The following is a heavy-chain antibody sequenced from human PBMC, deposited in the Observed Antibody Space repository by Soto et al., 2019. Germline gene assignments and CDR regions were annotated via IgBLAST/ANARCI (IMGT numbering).Heavy chain of an antibody. CDR2: ISGSGGST. D-gene: IGHD3-22*01. CDR3: AKNQYYYDSSGYYYLRQYYFDY. Sequence: EVQLLESGGGLVQPGGSLRLSCAASGFTFSRYDMSWVRQAPGKGLEWVSAISGSGGSTYYADSVKGRFTISRDNSKNTLYLQMNSLRAEDTAVYYCAKNQYYYDSSGYYYLRQYYFDYWGQGTLVTVSS. J-gene: IGHJ4*02. CDR1: GFTFSRYD. V-gene: IGHV3-23*01.